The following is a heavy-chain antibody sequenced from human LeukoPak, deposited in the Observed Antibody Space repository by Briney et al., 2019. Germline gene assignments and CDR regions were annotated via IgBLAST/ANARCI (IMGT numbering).Heavy chain of an antibody. V-gene: IGHV1-69*13. CDR3: ARVGESGYSSSWYFPNFDY. D-gene: IGHD6-13*01. CDR1: GGTFSSYA. Sequence: SVKVSCKASGGTFSSYAISWVRRAPGQGLEWMGGIIPIFGTANYAQKFQGRVTITADESTSTAYMELSSLRSEDTAVYYCARVGESGYSSSWYFPNFDYWGQGTLVTVSS. CDR2: IIPIFGTA. J-gene: IGHJ4*02.